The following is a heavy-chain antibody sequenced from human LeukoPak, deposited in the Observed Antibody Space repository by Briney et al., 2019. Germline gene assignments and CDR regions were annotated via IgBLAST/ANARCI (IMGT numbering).Heavy chain of an antibody. Sequence: SGGSLRLSCAASGFAFSRLAMGWVRQAPGKGLEWVSVISDSGSLTYYADSVKGRFTISRDNSKNTLFLQMNGLRAEDTAVYYCAKDARRTNGWYFFDYWGQGTLVTVSS. CDR3: AKDARRTNGWYFFDY. D-gene: IGHD6-19*01. V-gene: IGHV3-23*01. CDR2: ISDSGSLT. CDR1: GFAFSRLA. J-gene: IGHJ4*02.